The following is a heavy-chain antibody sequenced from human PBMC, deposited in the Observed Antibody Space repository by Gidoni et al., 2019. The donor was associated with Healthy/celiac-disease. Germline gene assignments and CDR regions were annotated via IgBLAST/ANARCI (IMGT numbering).Heavy chain of an antibody. CDR1: GFTFSSYE. D-gene: IGHD3-16*01. CDR3: ARLYGWYFDL. V-gene: IGHV3-48*03. CDR2: ISSSGSTI. Sequence: EVQLVESGGGLVQPGGSLSLSCSASGFTFSSYEMNWVRQAPGKGLEWVSYISSSGSTIYYADSVKGRFTISRDNAKNSLYLQMNSLRAEDTAVYYCARLYGWYFDLWGRGTLVTVSS. J-gene: IGHJ2*01.